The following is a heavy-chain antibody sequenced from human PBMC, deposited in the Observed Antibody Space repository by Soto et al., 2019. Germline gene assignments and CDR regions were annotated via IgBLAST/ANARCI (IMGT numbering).Heavy chain of an antibody. CDR3: ARDLRYYDSSGLI. Sequence: PGGSQRLSCAASGFTFSSYGMHWVRQAPGKGLEWVAVIWYDGSNKYYADSVKGRFTISRDNSKNTLYLQMNSLRAEDTAVYYCARDLRYYDSSGLIWGQGTMVTVSS. CDR1: GFTFSSYG. CDR2: IWYDGSNK. V-gene: IGHV3-33*01. D-gene: IGHD3-22*01. J-gene: IGHJ3*02.